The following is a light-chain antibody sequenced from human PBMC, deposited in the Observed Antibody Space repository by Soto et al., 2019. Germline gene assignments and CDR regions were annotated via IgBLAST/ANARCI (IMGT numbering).Light chain of an antibody. CDR3: SSYAGSNNLV. J-gene: IGLJ1*01. CDR1: SSDIGGYNY. V-gene: IGLV2-8*01. Sequence: QSVLTQPPSASGSPGQSVTISCTGTSSDIGGYNYVSWYQQHPGKAPKLMIYDVSKRPSGFPDRFSGSKSGNTASLTVSGLQAEDEADYYCSSYAGSNNLVFGTGTKLTVL. CDR2: DVS.